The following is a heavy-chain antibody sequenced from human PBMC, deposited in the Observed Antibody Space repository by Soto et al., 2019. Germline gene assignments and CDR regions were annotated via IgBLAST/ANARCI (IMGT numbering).Heavy chain of an antibody. CDR1: GYTFTSYG. J-gene: IGHJ4*02. CDR2: ISAYNGNT. CDR3: ARAEGVRYFDWLSFDY. Sequence: QVQLVQSGAEVKKPGASVKVSCKASGYTFTSYGISWVRQAPGQGLEWMGWISAYNGNTNYAQKLQGRVTMTTDTSTSTAYMELRSLKYDDTAVYYCARAEGVRYFDWLSFDYWGQGTLVTVSS. D-gene: IGHD3-9*01. V-gene: IGHV1-18*01.